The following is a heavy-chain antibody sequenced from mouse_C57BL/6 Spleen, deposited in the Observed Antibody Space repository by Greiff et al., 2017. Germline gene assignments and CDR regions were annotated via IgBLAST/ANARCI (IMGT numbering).Heavy chain of an antibody. J-gene: IGHJ2*01. CDR3: ASEDYYGSSYVDY. CDR1: GYAFSSSW. CDR2: IYPGDGDT. D-gene: IGHD1-1*01. V-gene: IGHV1-82*01. Sequence: VKLQESGPELVKPGASVKISCKASGYAFSSSWMNWVKQRPGKGLEWIGRIYPGDGDTNYNGKFKGKATLTADKSSSTAYMQLSSLTSEDSAVYFCASEDYYGSSYVDYWGQGTTLTVSS.